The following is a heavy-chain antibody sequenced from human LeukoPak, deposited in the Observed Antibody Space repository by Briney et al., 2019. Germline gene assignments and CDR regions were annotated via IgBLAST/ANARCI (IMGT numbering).Heavy chain of an antibody. CDR2: IIPIFGTA. CDR3: ARDLTEYSSSFHFDY. J-gene: IGHJ4*02. Sequence: ASVKVSCKASGGTFSSYAISWVRQAPGQGLEWMGGIIPIFGTANYAQKFQGRVTITADESTTTAYMELSSLGSEDTAVYYCARDLTEYSSSFHFDYWGQGTLVTVSS. D-gene: IGHD6-13*01. CDR1: GGTFSSYA. V-gene: IGHV1-69*13.